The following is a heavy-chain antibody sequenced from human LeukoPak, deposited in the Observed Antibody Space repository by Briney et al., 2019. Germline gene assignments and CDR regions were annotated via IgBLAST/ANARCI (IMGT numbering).Heavy chain of an antibody. CDR2: IYSGGST. D-gene: IGHD3-22*01. V-gene: IGHV3-53*01. Sequence: GGSLRLSCAASGFTFSSNYMSWVRQAPGKGLEWVSVIYSGGSTYYADSVKGRFTISRDNSKNTLYLQMNSLRAEDTAVYYCARGVLYDSSGAPFDYWGQGTLVSVSS. J-gene: IGHJ4*02. CDR1: GFTFSSNY. CDR3: ARGVLYDSSGAPFDY.